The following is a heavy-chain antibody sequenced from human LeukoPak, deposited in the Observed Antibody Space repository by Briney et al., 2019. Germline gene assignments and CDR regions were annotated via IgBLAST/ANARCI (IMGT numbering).Heavy chain of an antibody. CDR3: ARDKGGASADYHFDN. CDR2: IWYDGSDK. CDR1: GFTFSSYG. V-gene: IGHV3-30*02. J-gene: IGHJ4*02. D-gene: IGHD6-13*01. Sequence: GGSLRLSCAASGFTFSSYGMHWVRQAPGKGLEWVAIIWYDGSDKYYADSVKGRFTISRDNSKNTLFLQMNSLRAEDTAVYYCARDKGGASADYHFDNWGQGTLVTVSS.